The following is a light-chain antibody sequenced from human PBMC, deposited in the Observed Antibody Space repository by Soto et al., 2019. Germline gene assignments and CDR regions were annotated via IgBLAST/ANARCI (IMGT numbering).Light chain of an antibody. CDR3: QQYYSTLT. CDR2: WAS. V-gene: IGKV4-1*01. CDR1: QSVLYSSNNKNY. J-gene: IGKJ4*01. Sequence: DIVMTQSPDSLAVSLGERATINCKSSQSVLYSSNNKNYLAWYQQKPGQPPKLLIYWASTRESGVPDRFSGSGSGTDFTSTISSLQAEDVAVYYCQQYYSTLTFGGGTKVEIK.